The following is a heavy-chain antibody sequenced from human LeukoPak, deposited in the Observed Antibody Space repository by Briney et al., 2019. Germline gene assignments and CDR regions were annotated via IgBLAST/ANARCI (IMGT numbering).Heavy chain of an antibody. V-gene: IGHV1-69*13. CDR1: GGTFSSYA. D-gene: IGHD6-19*01. J-gene: IGHJ4*02. CDR2: FIPIFGTA. Sequence: GASVTVSCKASGGTFSSYAISWVRQAPGQGLEWMGGFIPIFGTANYAQKFQGRITITADESTSTAYMELSSLRSEDTAVYYCAREGSGWVNFDYWGQGTLVTVSS. CDR3: AREGSGWVNFDY.